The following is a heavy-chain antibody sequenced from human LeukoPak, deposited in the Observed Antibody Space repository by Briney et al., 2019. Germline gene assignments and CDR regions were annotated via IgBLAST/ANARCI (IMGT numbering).Heavy chain of an antibody. CDR3: ATVGTSSGWYLDY. V-gene: IGHV1-69*06. CDR1: GGTFSSYA. D-gene: IGHD6-19*01. CDR2: IIPIFGTA. Sequence: ASVKVSCKASGGTFSSYAISWVRQAPGQGLEWMGGIIPIFGTANYAQKFQGRVTMTEDTSTDTAYMELSSLRSEDTAVYYCATVGTSSGWYLDYWGQGTLVTVSS. J-gene: IGHJ4*02.